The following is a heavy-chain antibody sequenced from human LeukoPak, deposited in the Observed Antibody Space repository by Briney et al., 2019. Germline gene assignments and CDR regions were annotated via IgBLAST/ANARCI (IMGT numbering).Heavy chain of an antibody. V-gene: IGHV1-18*01. J-gene: IGHJ3*02. D-gene: IGHD5-18*01. Sequence: ASVKVSCKASGYTFTSYGISWVRQAPGQGLEWMGWTSAYNGNTNYAQKLQGRVTMTTDTSTSTAYMELRSLRSDDTAVYYCASSRAYSYGYDDAFDIWGQGTMVTVSS. CDR1: GYTFTSYG. CDR3: ASSRAYSYGYDDAFDI. CDR2: TSAYNGNT.